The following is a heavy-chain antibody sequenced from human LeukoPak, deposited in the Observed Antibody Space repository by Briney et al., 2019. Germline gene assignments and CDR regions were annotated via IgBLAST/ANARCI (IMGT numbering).Heavy chain of an antibody. CDR2: IYYSGST. V-gene: IGHV4-59*01. CDR1: GGSISSYC. D-gene: IGHD6-13*01. Sequence: SETLSLTCTVSGGSISSYCWSWIRQPPGKGLEWIGYIYYSGSTNYNPSLKSRVTISVDTSKNQFSLKLSSVTAADTAVYYCARVLDSSSWYVPYYYYYGMDVWGQGTTVTVSS. CDR3: ARVLDSSSWYVPYYYYYGMDV. J-gene: IGHJ6*02.